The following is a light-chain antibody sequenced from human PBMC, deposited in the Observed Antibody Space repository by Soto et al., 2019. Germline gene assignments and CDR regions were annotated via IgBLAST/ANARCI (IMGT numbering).Light chain of an antibody. J-gene: IGLJ2*01. CDR1: SSDVGGYNY. CDR3: SSYTSSSTLVV. V-gene: IGLV2-14*01. Sequence: QSALTQPASVSGSPGQSITISCTGTSSDVGGYNYVSWYQQHPGKAPKLMIFEVSNRPSGVSYRFSGSKSGNTASLTISGLQAEDEADYYCSSYTSSSTLVVFGGGTKLTVL. CDR2: EVS.